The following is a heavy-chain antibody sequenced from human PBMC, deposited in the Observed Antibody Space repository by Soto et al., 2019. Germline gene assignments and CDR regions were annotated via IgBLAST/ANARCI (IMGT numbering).Heavy chain of an antibody. CDR1: GYTFTSYG. CDR2: ISAYNGNT. V-gene: IGHV1-18*01. J-gene: IGHJ4*02. CDR3: AGRFDYYDSSGYYSH. D-gene: IGHD3-22*01. Sequence: ASVKVSCKASGYTFTSYGISWVRQAPGQGLEWMGWISAYNGNTNYAQKLQGRVTMTTDTSTSTAYMELRSLRSDDTAVYYCAGRFDYYDSSGYYSHWGQGTLVTVSS.